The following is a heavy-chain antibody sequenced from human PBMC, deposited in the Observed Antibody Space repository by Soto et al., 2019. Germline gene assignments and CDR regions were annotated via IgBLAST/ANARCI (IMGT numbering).Heavy chain of an antibody. CDR2: ISAYNGNT. Sequence: ASVKVSCKASGYTFTSYGISWVRQAPGQGLEWMGWISAYNGNTNYAQKLQGRVTMTTDTSTSTAYMELRSLRSGDPAVYSCAREVLRYFAWSQDAFDIWGKGTMVTVSS. CDR3: AREVLRYFAWSQDAFDI. CDR1: GYTFTSYG. D-gene: IGHD3-9*01. V-gene: IGHV1-18*01. J-gene: IGHJ3*02.